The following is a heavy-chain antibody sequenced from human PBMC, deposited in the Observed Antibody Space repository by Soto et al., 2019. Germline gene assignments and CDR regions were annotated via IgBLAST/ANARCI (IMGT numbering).Heavy chain of an antibody. CDR2: MQYSGDT. D-gene: IGHD5-12*01. Sequence: QVLLQEPGPGQVRPSETLSLTCIVSGGSVGSGAYYWSWIRQPPGSALAWIGYMQYSGDTNYNSSLKSRVTISVDRSRNRFSLKLTSVTAADTAFYYCARHDYADRTFDLWGQGTKVTVAS. V-gene: IGHV4-61*08. CDR3: ARHDYADRTFDL. J-gene: IGHJ3*01. CDR1: GGSVGSGAYY.